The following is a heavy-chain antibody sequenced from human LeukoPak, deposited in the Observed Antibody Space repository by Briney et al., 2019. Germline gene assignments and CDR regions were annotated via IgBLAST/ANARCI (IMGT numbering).Heavy chain of an antibody. D-gene: IGHD5-18*01. CDR1: RFTFSSYW. Sequence: GGSLRLSCAASRFTFSSYWMTWVRQAPGKGLEWVANINQDGSVKYYVDSVKGRFTTSRDNAKNSLYLQMNSLRAEDAAVYYCARSGYSYGADAVGIWGQGTMVTVSS. CDR2: INQDGSVK. J-gene: IGHJ3*02. V-gene: IGHV3-7*01. CDR3: ARSGYSYGADAVGI.